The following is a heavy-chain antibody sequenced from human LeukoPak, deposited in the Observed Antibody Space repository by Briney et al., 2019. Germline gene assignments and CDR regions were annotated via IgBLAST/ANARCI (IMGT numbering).Heavy chain of an antibody. CDR2: ISGSGGST. V-gene: IGHV3-23*01. Sequence: PGGSLRLSCAASGFTFSSYAMSWVRQAPGKGLEWVSAISGSGGSTYYADSVKGRFTISRDNSKNTLYLQMNSLRAEDTAVYYCAKVINYYDSSGYYPFDYWGQGTLVTVSS. CDR1: GFTFSSYA. D-gene: IGHD3-22*01. J-gene: IGHJ4*02. CDR3: AKVINYYDSSGYYPFDY.